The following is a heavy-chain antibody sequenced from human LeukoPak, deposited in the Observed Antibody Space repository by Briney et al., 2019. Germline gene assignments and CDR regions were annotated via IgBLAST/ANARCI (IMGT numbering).Heavy chain of an antibody. D-gene: IGHD5-18*01. CDR2: ISGSGGST. CDR3: AKGRRGYSYGWGVGY. Sequence: GGSLRLSCAASGFTFSSYAMSWVRQAPGKGLEWVSAISGSGGSTYYADSVKGRFTISRDNSKNTLYLQMNSLRAEDTAVYYCAKGRRGYSYGWGVGYWGQGILVTVSS. J-gene: IGHJ4*02. CDR1: GFTFSSYA. V-gene: IGHV3-23*01.